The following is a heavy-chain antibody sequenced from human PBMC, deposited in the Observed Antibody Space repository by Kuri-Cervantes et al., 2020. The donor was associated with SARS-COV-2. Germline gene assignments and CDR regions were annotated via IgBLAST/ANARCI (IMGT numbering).Heavy chain of an antibody. CDR2: ISAYNGNT. CDR3: AGDGNSSGLLYYYYYGMDV. V-gene: IGHV1-18*01. Sequence: ASVKVSCKASGYTFTSYGISWVRQAPGQGLEWMGWISAYNGNTNYAQKLQGRVTMTTDTSTSTAYMELRSLRSNDTAVYYCAGDGNSSGLLYYYYYGMDVWGQGTTVTVSS. D-gene: IGHD3-22*01. CDR1: GYTFTSYG. J-gene: IGHJ6*02.